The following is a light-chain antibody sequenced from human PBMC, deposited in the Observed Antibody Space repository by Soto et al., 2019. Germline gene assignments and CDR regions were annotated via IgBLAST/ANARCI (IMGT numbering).Light chain of an antibody. CDR1: QSISDT. Sequence: EIVMTQSPATLSVSPGGRATLSCRASQSISDTLAWYQQKPGQAPRLLIYSASRRATGFPGRFSGSRSGTDFTLTISSLQSEDLAVYYCQQYNNWPWTFGQGTKVDIK. CDR3: QQYNNWPWT. J-gene: IGKJ1*01. CDR2: SAS. V-gene: IGKV3-15*01.